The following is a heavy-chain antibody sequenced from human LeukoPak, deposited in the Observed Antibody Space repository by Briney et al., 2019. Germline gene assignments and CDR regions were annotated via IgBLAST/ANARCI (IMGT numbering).Heavy chain of an antibody. CDR2: ISSSSSTI. J-gene: IGHJ4*02. Sequence: GGSLRLSCAASGFTFSSYSMNWVRQAPGKGLEWVSYISSSSSTIYYADSVKGRFTISRDNAKNSLYLQMNGLRAEDTAVYYCARDIAVPMIVVSILDYWGQGTLVTVSS. CDR3: ARDIAVPMIVVSILDY. D-gene: IGHD3-22*01. V-gene: IGHV3-48*01. CDR1: GFTFSSYS.